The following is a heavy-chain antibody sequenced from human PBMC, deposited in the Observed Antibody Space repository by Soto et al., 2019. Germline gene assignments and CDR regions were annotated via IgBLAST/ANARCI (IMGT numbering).Heavy chain of an antibody. CDR2: ISAYSGHT. CDR3: ARRPHLADNVEWDY. D-gene: IGHD2-8*01. V-gene: IGHV1-18*01. CDR1: GYTFTNYG. J-gene: IGHJ4*02. Sequence: QVQLVQSGAEVKKPGASVTVSCTASGYTFTNYGINWVRQAPGQGLEWMGWISAYSGHTNYAQKLQDRVTMTTDTSTSTAYMEMRSLRSDDTAVYYCARRPHLADNVEWDYWGQGTLVTVSS.